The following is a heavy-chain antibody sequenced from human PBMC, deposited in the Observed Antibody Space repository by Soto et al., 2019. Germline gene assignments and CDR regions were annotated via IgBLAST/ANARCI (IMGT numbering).Heavy chain of an antibody. CDR3: AKSMNCGDIDY. D-gene: IGHD4-17*01. Sequence: QVQLVESGGGVVQPGRSLRLSCAASGFTFSSYGMHWVRQAPGKGLEWVAVISYDGSNKYYADSVKGRFTISRDNSKNTLYLQMNSLRAEDTAVYYCAKSMNCGDIDYWGQGTLVTVSS. V-gene: IGHV3-30*18. CDR2: ISYDGSNK. J-gene: IGHJ4*02. CDR1: GFTFSSYG.